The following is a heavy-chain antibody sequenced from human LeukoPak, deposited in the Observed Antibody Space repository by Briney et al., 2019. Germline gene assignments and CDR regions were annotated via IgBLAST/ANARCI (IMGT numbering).Heavy chain of an antibody. CDR1: GFTFSNYW. V-gene: IGHV3-74*01. J-gene: IGHJ4*02. Sequence: GGSLRLSCAASGFTFSNYWMHWVRQAPGKGLVWVSHINSDGSRKTYADSVKGRFTISRDNAKNTLYLQMSSLRAEDTAVYYCARDRGNCFDYWGQGTLVTVSS. D-gene: IGHD3-10*01. CDR2: INSDGSRK. CDR3: ARDRGNCFDY.